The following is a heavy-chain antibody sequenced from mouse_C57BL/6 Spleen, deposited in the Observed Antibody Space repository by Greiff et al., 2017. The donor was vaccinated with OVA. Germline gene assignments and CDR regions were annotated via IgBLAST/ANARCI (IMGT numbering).Heavy chain of an antibody. V-gene: IGHV1-39*01. Sequence: VQLQQSGPDLVKPGASVKISCKASGYSFTDYTMNWVKQSPGKSLEWIGDINPSCGSTSYNQKFKGKATFTVDQSSSPTYMQLTCLTSEDSSVYYCASGCYDDGDWGPGTTLTVSS. CDR2: INPSCGST. D-gene: IGHD2-4*01. CDR1: GYSFTDYT. J-gene: IGHJ2*01. CDR3: ASGCYDDGD.